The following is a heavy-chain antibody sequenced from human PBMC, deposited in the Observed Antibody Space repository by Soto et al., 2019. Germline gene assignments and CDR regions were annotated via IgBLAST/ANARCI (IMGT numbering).Heavy chain of an antibody. J-gene: IGHJ5*02. CDR1: GGSFSSDY. CDR3: ARGNSGWRFEP. D-gene: IGHD2-15*01. V-gene: IGHV4-59*13. CDR2: IYSTGNT. Sequence: SETLSLTCTVSGGSFSSDYWGWIRQPPGKGLEWIGYIYSTGNTNYNPSLRSRVTMSVDTSRNQFSLKLTSVTATDTAVYYGARGNSGWRFEPWDQGTLVTVSS.